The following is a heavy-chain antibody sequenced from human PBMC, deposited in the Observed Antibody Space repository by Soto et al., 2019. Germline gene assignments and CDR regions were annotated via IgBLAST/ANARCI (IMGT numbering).Heavy chain of an antibody. D-gene: IGHD1-26*01. CDR2: IYYSGST. Sequence: SETLSLTCTVSGGSISSSSYYWGWIRQPPGKGLEWIGSIYYSGSTYYNPSLKSRVTISVDTSKNQFSLKLTSVTAADTAVYYCARGGGYHDYWGQGTMVTVSS. CDR3: ARGGGYHDY. J-gene: IGHJ4*03. CDR1: GGSISSSSYY. V-gene: IGHV4-39*07.